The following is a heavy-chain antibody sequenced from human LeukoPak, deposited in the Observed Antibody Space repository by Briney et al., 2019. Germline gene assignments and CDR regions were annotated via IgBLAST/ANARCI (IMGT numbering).Heavy chain of an antibody. V-gene: IGHV3-23*01. J-gene: IGHJ4*02. CDR2: ISGSGGST. D-gene: IGHD2-2*01. Sequence: GGSLRLSCAASGFTFSSYAMSWVRQAPGKGLEWVSAISGSGGSTYYADSVKGRFTISRDNSKNTLYLQMNSLGAEDTAVYYCAKSPIVVVPAGHNPLDYWGQGTLVTVSS. CDR3: AKSPIVVVPAGHNPLDY. CDR1: GFTFSSYA.